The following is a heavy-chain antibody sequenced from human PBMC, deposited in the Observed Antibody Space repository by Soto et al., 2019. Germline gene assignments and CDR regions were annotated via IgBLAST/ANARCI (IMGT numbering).Heavy chain of an antibody. CDR1: GYTFTSYG. J-gene: IGHJ4*02. V-gene: IGHV1-18*01. CDR3: ARGRYGDY. CDR2: ISAHNGNT. Sequence: QVHLVQSGAEVKKPGASVKVSCKASGYTFTSYGITWVRQAPGQGLEWMGWISAHNGNTDYAQKLQGRVIVTRDTSTSTAYMEPRSLISDDTAVDYCARGRYGDYWGQGALVTVSS. D-gene: IGHD1-1*01.